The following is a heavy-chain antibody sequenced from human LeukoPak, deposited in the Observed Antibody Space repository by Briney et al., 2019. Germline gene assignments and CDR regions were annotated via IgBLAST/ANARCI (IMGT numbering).Heavy chain of an antibody. CDR1: GFTVSSNY. J-gene: IGHJ4*02. Sequence: PGGSLRLSCSASGFTVSSNYMSWVRQAPGKGLEWVSVIYSGGSTYYADSVKGRFTISRDNSKNTLYLQMNSLRAEDTAVYYCARYSSGYPQSFDYWGQGTLVTVSS. CDR2: IYSGGST. CDR3: ARYSSGYPQSFDY. V-gene: IGHV3-53*01. D-gene: IGHD3-22*01.